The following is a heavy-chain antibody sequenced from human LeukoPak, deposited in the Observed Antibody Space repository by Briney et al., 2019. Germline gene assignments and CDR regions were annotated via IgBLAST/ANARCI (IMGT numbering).Heavy chain of an antibody. CDR2: ISYDGSNK. Sequence: SGGSLRLSCADSGLTFNNYAMHWVRQAPGKGLEWVAVISYDGSNKYYADSVKGRFTISRDNAKNALYIQMNSLRAEDTAVYYCAKDLHYGSADYWGQGTLVSVSS. CDR1: GLTFNNYA. D-gene: IGHD3-10*01. J-gene: IGHJ4*02. V-gene: IGHV3-30*04. CDR3: AKDLHYGSADY.